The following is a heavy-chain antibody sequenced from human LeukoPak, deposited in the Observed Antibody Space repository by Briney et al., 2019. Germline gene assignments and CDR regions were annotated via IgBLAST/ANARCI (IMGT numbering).Heavy chain of an antibody. J-gene: IGHJ4*02. D-gene: IGHD3-10*01. Sequence: ASVKVSCKASGYTFTSYGISWVRQAPGQGLEWMGGIIPIFGTANYAQKFQGRVTITADESTSTAYMELSSLRSEDTAVYYCARGARGVISLDYWGQGTLVTVSS. CDR1: GYTFTSYG. CDR2: IIPIFGTA. CDR3: ARGARGVISLDY. V-gene: IGHV1-69*13.